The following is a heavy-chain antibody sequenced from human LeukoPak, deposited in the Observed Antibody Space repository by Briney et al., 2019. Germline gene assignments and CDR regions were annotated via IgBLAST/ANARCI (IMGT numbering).Heavy chain of an antibody. CDR1: GFTVSSNY. Sequence: GGPLRLSCAASGFTVSSNYMSWVRQAPGKGLEWASVIYSGGSTYYAASVKGRFTISRDNSKNTLYLQMNSLRAEDTAVYYCARVGYYYDSSGYPLGAFDIWGQGTMVTASS. V-gene: IGHV3-66*02. D-gene: IGHD3-22*01. J-gene: IGHJ3*02. CDR3: ARVGYYYDSSGYPLGAFDI. CDR2: IYSGGST.